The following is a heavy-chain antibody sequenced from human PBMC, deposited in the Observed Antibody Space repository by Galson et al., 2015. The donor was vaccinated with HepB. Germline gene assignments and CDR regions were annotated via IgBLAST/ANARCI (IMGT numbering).Heavy chain of an antibody. CDR3: AREDYILAGSPGYFFDS. CDR1: GGSISGSNYN. Sequence: SETLSLTCTVSGGSISGSNYNWGWIRQPPGKGLEWTGYMKYAGSAYYKPSLKSRVTISLDTSNNEFSLRLSSVTAADTAIYYCAREDYILAGSPGYFFDSWGQGILVTVSS. CDR2: MKYAGSA. V-gene: IGHV4-39*07. J-gene: IGHJ4*02. D-gene: IGHD3-9*01.